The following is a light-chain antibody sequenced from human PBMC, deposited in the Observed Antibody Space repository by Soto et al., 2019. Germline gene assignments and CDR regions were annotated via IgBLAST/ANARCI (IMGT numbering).Light chain of an antibody. V-gene: IGKV3-20*01. CDR2: GTS. CDR3: QQYGSSIT. CDR1: QSVSSY. Sequence: EIVLTQPPATLSLSPGERATLSFRASQSVSSYLAWYQQKPGQAPRLLIYGTSSRATGIPDRFSGSGSGTDFTLTISRLEPEDFAVYYCQQYGSSITFGQGTRLEIK. J-gene: IGKJ5*01.